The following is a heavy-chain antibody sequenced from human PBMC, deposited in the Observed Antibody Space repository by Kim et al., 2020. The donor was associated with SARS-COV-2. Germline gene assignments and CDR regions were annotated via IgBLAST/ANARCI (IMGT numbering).Heavy chain of an antibody. CDR2: ISYDGSNK. CDR3: AKSAGATTFLFDY. V-gene: IGHV3-30*18. Sequence: GGSLRLSCAASGFTFSSYGMHWVRQAPGKGLEWVAVISYDGSNKYYADSVKGRFTISRDNSKNTLYLQMNSLRAEDTAVYYCAKSAGATTFLFDYWGQGTLVTVSS. J-gene: IGHJ4*02. CDR1: GFTFSSYG. D-gene: IGHD1-26*01.